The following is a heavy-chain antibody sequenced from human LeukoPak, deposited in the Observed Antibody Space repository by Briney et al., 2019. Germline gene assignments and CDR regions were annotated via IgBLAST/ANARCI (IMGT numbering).Heavy chain of an antibody. V-gene: IGHV3-30*03. CDR2: ISYDGSNK. D-gene: IGHD5-18*01. J-gene: IGHJ4*02. CDR1: GFTFSSYS. Sequence: GGSLRLSCAASGFTFSSYSMNWVRQAPGKGLEWVAVISYDGSNKYYADSVKGRFTISRDNSKNTLYLQMNSLRAEDTAVYYCARGGYSYGSYYFDYWGQGTLVTVSS. CDR3: ARGGYSYGSYYFDY.